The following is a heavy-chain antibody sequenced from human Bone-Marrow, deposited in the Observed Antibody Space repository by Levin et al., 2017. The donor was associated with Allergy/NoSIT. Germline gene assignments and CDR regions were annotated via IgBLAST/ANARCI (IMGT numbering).Heavy chain of an antibody. CDR1: GYTFTSYG. CDR2: ISAYNGNT. V-gene: IGHV1-18*01. CDR3: AGGTLLWFRECVGYFDY. J-gene: IGHJ4*02. Sequence: GASVKVSCKASGYTFTSYGISWVRQAPGQGLEWMGWISAYNGNTNYAQKLQGRVTMTTDTSTSTAYMELRSLRSDDTAVYYCAGGTLLWFRECVGYFDYWGQGTLVTVSS. D-gene: IGHD3-10*01.